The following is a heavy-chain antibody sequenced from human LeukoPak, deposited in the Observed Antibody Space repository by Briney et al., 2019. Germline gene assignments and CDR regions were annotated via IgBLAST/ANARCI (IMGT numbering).Heavy chain of an antibody. CDR2: IIPIFGTA. CDR3: AREIWSSTSPDRDWFDP. D-gene: IGHD2-2*01. V-gene: IGHV1-69*01. Sequence: SVKVSCKASGGTFSSYAIGWVRQAPGQGLEWMGGIIPIFGTANYAQKFQGRVTITADESTSTAYMELSSLRSEDTAVYYCAREIWSSTSPDRDWFDPWGQGTLVTVSS. CDR1: GGTFSSYA. J-gene: IGHJ5*02.